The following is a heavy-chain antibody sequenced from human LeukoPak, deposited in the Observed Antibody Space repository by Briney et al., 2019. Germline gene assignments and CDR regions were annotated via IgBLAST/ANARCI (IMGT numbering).Heavy chain of an antibody. J-gene: IGHJ4*02. CDR2: IIPILGIA. CDR3: AKDLRVFSSSWSSFDY. Sequence: ASVKVSCKASGGTFSSYAISWVRQAPGQGLEWMGRIIPILGIANYAQKFQGRVTITADKSTSTAYMELSSLRSEDTAVYYCAKDLRVFSSSWSSFDYWGQGTLVTVSS. D-gene: IGHD6-13*01. CDR1: GGTFSSYA. V-gene: IGHV1-69*04.